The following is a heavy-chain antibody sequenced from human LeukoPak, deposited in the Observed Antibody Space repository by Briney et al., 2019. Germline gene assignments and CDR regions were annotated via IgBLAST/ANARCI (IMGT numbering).Heavy chain of an antibody. V-gene: IGHV4-4*02. D-gene: IGHD1-1*01. CDR3: ARMEGDGSDAFDI. J-gene: IGHJ3*02. CDR1: GGSISSSNW. CDR2: IYHSGST. Sequence: PSETLSLTCAVSGGSISSSNWWSWVRQPPGKGLEWIGEIYHSGSTNYNPSLKSRVTISVDKSKNQFSLKLSSVTAADTAVYYCARMEGDGSDAFDIWGQGTMVTVSS.